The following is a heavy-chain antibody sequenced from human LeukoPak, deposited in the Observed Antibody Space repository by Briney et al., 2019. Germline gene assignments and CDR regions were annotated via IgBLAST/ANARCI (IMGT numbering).Heavy chain of an antibody. J-gene: IGHJ4*02. V-gene: IGHV1-69*05. Sequence: SVKVSCKASGGTFSSYAISWVRQAPGQGLEWMGGIIPIFGTANYAQKFQGRVTITTDESTSTAYMELSSLRSEDTAVYYCARDRPAGGSSWYGVFTDWVQGTLVTVSS. CDR3: ARDRPAGGSSWYGVFTD. CDR1: GGTFSSYA. D-gene: IGHD6-13*01. CDR2: IIPIFGTA.